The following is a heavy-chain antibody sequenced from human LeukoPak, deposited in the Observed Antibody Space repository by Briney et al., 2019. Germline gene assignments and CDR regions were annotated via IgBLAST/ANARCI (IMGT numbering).Heavy chain of an antibody. J-gene: IGHJ6*02. CDR1: GFNVRMNY. D-gene: IGHD2-2*01. CDR3: AREKGLCSTFSCPLDL. Sequence: GGSLRLSCSPSGFNVRMNYMSWVRQAPGKGLEWVAVVYKDDVGGNIYYADSVQGRFTISRHKSKKSPYLQMNRLRVEDTAVHYWAREKGLCSTFSCPLDLWGQGTTVTVSS. CDR2: VYKDDVGGNI. V-gene: IGHV3-53*04.